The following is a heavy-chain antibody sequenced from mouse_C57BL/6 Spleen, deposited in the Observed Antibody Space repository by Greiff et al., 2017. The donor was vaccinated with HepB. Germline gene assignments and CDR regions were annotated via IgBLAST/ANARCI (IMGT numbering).Heavy chain of an antibody. CDR1: GFTFSDYG. CDR3: ARGCYYGNYNYYAMDY. CDR2: ISSGSSTI. V-gene: IGHV5-17*01. D-gene: IGHD2-1*01. Sequence: EVQLVESGGGLVKPGGSLKLSCAASGFTFSDYGMHWVRQAPEKGLEWVAYISSGSSTIYYAETVKGRFTISRDNAKNTLFLQMTSLRSEDTAMYYCARGCYYGNYNYYAMDYWGQGTSVTVSS. J-gene: IGHJ4*01.